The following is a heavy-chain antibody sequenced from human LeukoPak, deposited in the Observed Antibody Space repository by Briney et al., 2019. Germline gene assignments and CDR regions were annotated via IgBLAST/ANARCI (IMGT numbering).Heavy chain of an antibody. D-gene: IGHD1-26*01. J-gene: IGHJ4*02. CDR2: IKQDGSEK. CDR3: AGGGATFDY. Sequence: GGSLRLSCAASRFSFSTYWMSLVRQAPGKGLEWVANIKQDGSEKYYVDSVKGRFTISRDNAKNSLYLQMNSLRAEDTAVYYCAGGGATFDYWGQGTLVTVSS. V-gene: IGHV3-7*01. CDR1: RFSFSTYW.